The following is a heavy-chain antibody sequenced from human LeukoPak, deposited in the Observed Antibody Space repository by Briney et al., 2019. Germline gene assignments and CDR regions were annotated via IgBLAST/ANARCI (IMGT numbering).Heavy chain of an antibody. CDR1: GCTFTSYD. D-gene: IGHD2-2*01. Sequence: ASVKVSCKASGCTFTSYDINWVRQATGQGLEWMGWMNPNSGNTGYAQKFQGRVTMTRNTSISTAYMELSGLRSEDTAVYYCARIKSLPRRSNIVVVPATTYFDYWGQGTLVTVSS. V-gene: IGHV1-8*01. CDR2: MNPNSGNT. J-gene: IGHJ4*02. CDR3: ARIKSLPRRSNIVVVPATTYFDY.